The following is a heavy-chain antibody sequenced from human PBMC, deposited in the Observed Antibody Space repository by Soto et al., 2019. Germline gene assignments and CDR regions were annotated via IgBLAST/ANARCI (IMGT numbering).Heavy chain of an antibody. Sequence: LRLSCAASGFTFSSYAMHWVRQAPGKGLEWVAVISYDGGNKYYADSVKGRFTISRDNSKNTLYLQMNSLRAEDTAVYYCARDRGGDIVVVPAAIYYYGMDVWGQGTTVTVSS. V-gene: IGHV3-30-3*01. J-gene: IGHJ6*02. CDR2: ISYDGGNK. CDR3: ARDRGGDIVVVPAAIYYYGMDV. CDR1: GFTFSSYA. D-gene: IGHD2-2*01.